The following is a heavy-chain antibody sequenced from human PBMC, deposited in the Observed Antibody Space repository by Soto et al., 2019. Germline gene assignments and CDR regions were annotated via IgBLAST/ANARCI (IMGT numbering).Heavy chain of an antibody. Sequence: SETLSLTCTVSGGSISSYYWSWIRQPPGKGLEWIGYIYYSGSANYNPSLKSRVTISVDTSKNHFSLKLSSVTAADTAVYYFARYLRYCSSTSCYYGSYYYYYMDVWGKGTTVTVSS. V-gene: IGHV4-59*01. CDR1: GGSISSYY. CDR3: ARYLRYCSSTSCYYGSYYYYYMDV. D-gene: IGHD2-2*01. J-gene: IGHJ6*03. CDR2: IYYSGSA.